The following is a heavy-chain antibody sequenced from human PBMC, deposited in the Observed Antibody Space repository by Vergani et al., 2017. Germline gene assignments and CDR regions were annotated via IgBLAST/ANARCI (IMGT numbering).Heavy chain of an antibody. J-gene: IGHJ4*02. CDR2: ISGSGGST. CDR3: VIRGVVGATYFDY. D-gene: IGHD1-26*01. Sequence: EVQLLESGGGLVQPGGSLRLSCAASGFTFSSYAMSWVRQAPGKGLEWVSAISGSGGSTYYADSVKGRFTISRANSKNTLYLQMNSLRAEDTAVYYGVIRGVVGATYFDYWGQGTLVTVSS. V-gene: IGHV3-23*01. CDR1: GFTFSSYA.